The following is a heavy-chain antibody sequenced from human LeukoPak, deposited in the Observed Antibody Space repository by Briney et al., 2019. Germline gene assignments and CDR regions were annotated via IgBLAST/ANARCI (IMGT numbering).Heavy chain of an antibody. CDR1: GFTLSSYA. CDR2: ISYDGSNK. V-gene: IGHV3-30-3*01. D-gene: IGHD4-17*01. Sequence: GGSLRLSCAASGFTLSSYAMHWVRQAPGKGLEWVAVISYDGSNKYYADSVKGRFTISRDNSKNTLYLQMNSLRAEDTAVYYCARDPEDYGDYVYFDYWGQGTLVTVSS. J-gene: IGHJ4*02. CDR3: ARDPEDYGDYVYFDY.